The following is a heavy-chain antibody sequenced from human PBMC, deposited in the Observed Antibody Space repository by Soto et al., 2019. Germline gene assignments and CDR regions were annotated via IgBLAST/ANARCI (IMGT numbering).Heavy chain of an antibody. CDR1: GYTFTSYV. J-gene: IGHJ4*02. V-gene: IGHV1-18*01. CDR3: ARDRPLGLTGYSPSESPKPKFDY. D-gene: IGHD3-9*01. CDR2: ISAYNGNT. Sequence: ASVKVSCKASGYTFTSYVISWVRQAPGQGLEWMGWISAYNGNTNYAQKLQGRVTMTTDTSTSTAYMELRSLRSDDTAVYYCARDRPLGLTGYSPSESPKPKFDYWGQGTLVTVSS.